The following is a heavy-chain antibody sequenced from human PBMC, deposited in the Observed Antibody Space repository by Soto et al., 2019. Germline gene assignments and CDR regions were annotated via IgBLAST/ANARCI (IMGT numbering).Heavy chain of an antibody. V-gene: IGHV3-30*18. CDR3: AKDPSNVSSVWDPPRYFDC. D-gene: IGHD6-19*01. CDR2: ISSDGSNK. CDR1: RFTFSSYG. J-gene: IGHJ4*02. Sequence: QVQLVESGGGVVQPGRSLRLSCAASRFTFSSYGMHWVRQAPGKGLEWVAVISSDGSNKYSADSVKGRFTISRDNCNNTLYLQMNSLRAEYTAVYHCAKDPSNVSSVWDPPRYFDCWGQGTLVTVSS.